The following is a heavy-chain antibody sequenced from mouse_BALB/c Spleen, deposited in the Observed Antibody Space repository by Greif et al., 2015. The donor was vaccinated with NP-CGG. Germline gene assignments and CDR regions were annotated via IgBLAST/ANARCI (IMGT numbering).Heavy chain of an antibody. Sequence: VQLQQSGAELVKPGASVKLSCKASGYTFTSYYMCWVKQRPGQGLEWIGEINPSNGGTNFNEKFKSKATLTVDKSSSTAYMQLSSLTSEDSAVYYCTRSLTTVVAPGDYWGQGTSVTVSS. V-gene: IGHV1S81*02. J-gene: IGHJ4*01. D-gene: IGHD1-1*01. CDR2: INPSNGGT. CDR1: GYTFTSYY. CDR3: TRSLTTVVAPGDY.